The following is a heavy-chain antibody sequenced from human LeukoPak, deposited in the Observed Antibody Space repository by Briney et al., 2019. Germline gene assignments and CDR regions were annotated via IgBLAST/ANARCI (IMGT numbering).Heavy chain of an antibody. CDR2: IYYSGST. CDR1: GGSISSYY. J-gene: IGHJ6*02. CDR3: ASRKRSSSYSPDYYGMDV. D-gene: IGHD6-13*01. Sequence: SETLSLTCTVSGGSISSYYWSWIRQPPGKGLEWIGYIYYSGSTNYNPSLKSRVTISEDTSKNQFSLKLSSVTAADTAVYYCASRKRSSSYSPDYYGMDVWGQGTTVTVSS. V-gene: IGHV4-59*12.